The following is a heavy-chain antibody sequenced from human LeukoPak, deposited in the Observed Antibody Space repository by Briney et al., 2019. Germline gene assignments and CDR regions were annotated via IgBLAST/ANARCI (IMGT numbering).Heavy chain of an antibody. CDR2: IYYSGST. CDR1: GGSISSGGYY. D-gene: IGHD2-2*01. Sequence: SQTLSLTCTVSGGSISSGGYYWSWIRQHPGKGLEWIGYIYYSGSTYYNPSLKNRVTISVDTSKNQFSLKLSSVTAADTAVYYCARDQYCSSTSCPSYYYYGMDVWGKGTTVTVSS. J-gene: IGHJ6*04. V-gene: IGHV4-31*03. CDR3: ARDQYCSSTSCPSYYYYGMDV.